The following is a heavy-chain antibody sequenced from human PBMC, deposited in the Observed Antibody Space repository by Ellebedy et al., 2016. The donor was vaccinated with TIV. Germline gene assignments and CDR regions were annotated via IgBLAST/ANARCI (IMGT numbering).Heavy chain of an antibody. CDR2: ICGSASVT. CDR1: GFTFSSYE. Sequence: PSETLSLTCAVSGFTFSSYEMNWVRQAPGKGLAWVSYICGSASVTAYADYVKGRFTISRDNARTSLYLQMNSLRVNDTAMYYCARSYGARTSGPWGQGTLVTVSS. CDR3: ARSYGARTSGP. J-gene: IGHJ5*02. V-gene: IGHV3-48*03. D-gene: IGHD3-16*01.